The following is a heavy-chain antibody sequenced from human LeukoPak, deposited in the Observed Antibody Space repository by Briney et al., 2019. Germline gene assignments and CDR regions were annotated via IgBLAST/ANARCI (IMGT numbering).Heavy chain of an antibody. V-gene: IGHV4-59*01. J-gene: IGHJ4*02. Sequence: PSETLSLTCTVSGGSISSYYWSWIRQPPGKGLEWIGYIYYSGSTNYNPSLKSRVTISVDTSKNQFSLKLSSVTAADTAVYYCARGELAVGVYFDYWGQGTLVTVSS. CDR3: ARGELAVGVYFDY. D-gene: IGHD1-26*01. CDR1: GGSISSYY. CDR2: IYYSGST.